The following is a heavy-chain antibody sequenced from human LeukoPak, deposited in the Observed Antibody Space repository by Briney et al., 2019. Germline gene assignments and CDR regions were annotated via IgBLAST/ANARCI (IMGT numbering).Heavy chain of an antibody. CDR3: AKRGYYYDSSGYFDY. V-gene: IGHV3-48*03. Sequence: PGGSLRLSCAASGFTFSSYEMNWVRQAPGKGLRWVSYISSSGSTIYYADSVKGRFTISRDNSKNTLYLQMNSLRAEDTAVYYCAKRGYYYDSSGYFDYWGQGTLVTVSS. CDR1: GFTFSSYE. CDR2: ISSSGSTI. D-gene: IGHD3-22*01. J-gene: IGHJ4*02.